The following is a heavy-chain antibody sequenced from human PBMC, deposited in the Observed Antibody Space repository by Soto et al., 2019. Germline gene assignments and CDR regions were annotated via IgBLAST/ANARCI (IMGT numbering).Heavy chain of an antibody. CDR3: ARDPSKRGAYWTGDFDY. J-gene: IGHJ4*02. CDR2: ISYDGSNK. CDR1: GFTFSSYA. D-gene: IGHD1-26*01. Sequence: LSLPCAASGFTFSSYAMHWVRQAPGKGLEWVAVISYDGSNKYYADSVKGRFTISRDNSKNTLYLQMNSLRAEDTAVYYCARDPSKRGAYWTGDFDYWGQGTLVTVSS. V-gene: IGHV3-30-3*01.